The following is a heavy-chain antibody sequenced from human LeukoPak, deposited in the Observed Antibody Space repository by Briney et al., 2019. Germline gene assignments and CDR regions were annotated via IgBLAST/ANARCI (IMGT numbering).Heavy chain of an antibody. J-gene: IGHJ5*02. Sequence: ASVKVSCKASGYTFTGYYVHWVRQAPGQVLEWMAWINTDSGVANYAQKFQGRVTLTRDKSITTAYMELNSLRSDDTALYYCARDWDPITGTTRWFDPWGQGTLVTVSS. V-gene: IGHV1-2*02. CDR1: GYTFTGYY. CDR2: INTDSGVA. D-gene: IGHD1-7*01. CDR3: ARDWDPITGTTRWFDP.